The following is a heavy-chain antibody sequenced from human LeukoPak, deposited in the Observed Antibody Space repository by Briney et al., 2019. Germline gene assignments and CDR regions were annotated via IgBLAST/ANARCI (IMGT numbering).Heavy chain of an antibody. Sequence: ASVKVSCKASGYTFTSYGIGWVRQAPGQGLEWMGWISGYNGNTNYAQKLQGRVTMTKDTSTSTAYMELTSLRSDDTAVYYCGRSREGLYSGSSFDYWGQGTLVTVSS. CDR3: GRSREGLYSGSSFDY. V-gene: IGHV1-18*01. D-gene: IGHD1-26*01. J-gene: IGHJ4*02. CDR2: ISGYNGNT. CDR1: GYTFTSYG.